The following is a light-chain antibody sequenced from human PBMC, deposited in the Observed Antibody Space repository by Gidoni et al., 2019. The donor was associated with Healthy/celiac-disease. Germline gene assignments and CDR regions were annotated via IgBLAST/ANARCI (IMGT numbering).Light chain of an antibody. V-gene: IGLV1-40*01. CDR2: GNS. Sequence: QSVLTQPPSVSGAPGQRVTISCTGSSSNIGAVYDVHWYQQLPGPAPNLLIYGNSNRPSGVPDRFSGSKSGTSASLAITGLQAEDEADYYCQSYDSSLSGHVVFGGGTKLTVL. CDR3: QSYDSSLSGHVV. J-gene: IGLJ2*01. CDR1: SSNIGAVYD.